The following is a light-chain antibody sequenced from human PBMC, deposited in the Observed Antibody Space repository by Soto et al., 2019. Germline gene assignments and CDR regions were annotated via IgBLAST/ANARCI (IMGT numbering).Light chain of an antibody. V-gene: IGKV3-15*01. J-gene: IGKJ1*01. Sequence: ETMMTQSPDTLSVSLGERATLSCRASQSLRSSLAWYQQKPGQAPRLLIYDASTRATGIPARFSGSGSGTDFTLTISSLQPEDFATYYCQQANSFPRTFGQGTKGDIK. CDR1: QSLRSS. CDR2: DAS. CDR3: QQANSFPRT.